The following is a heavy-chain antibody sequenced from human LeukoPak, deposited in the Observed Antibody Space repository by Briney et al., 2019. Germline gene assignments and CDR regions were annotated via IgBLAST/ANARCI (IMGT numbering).Heavy chain of an antibody. CDR2: ISSSSSTI. CDR3: ARDTRKQGFDY. V-gene: IGHV3-48*01. J-gene: IGHJ4*02. D-gene: IGHD1-26*01. Sequence: GGSLRLSCAASGFTFSSYEMNWVRQAPGKGLEWVSYISSSSSTIYYADSVKGRFTISRDNAKNSLYLQMNSLRAEDTAVYYCARDTRKQGFDYWGQGTLVTVSS. CDR1: GFTFSSYE.